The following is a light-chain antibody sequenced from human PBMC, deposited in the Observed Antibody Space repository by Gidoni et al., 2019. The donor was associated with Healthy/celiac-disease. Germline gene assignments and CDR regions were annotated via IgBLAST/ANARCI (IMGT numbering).Light chain of an antibody. CDR3: KQYGISPPN. CDR1: QSVSRSY. Sequence: EIVLTQSPGTLSLSPGERATLSCRASQSVSRSYLAWYQKKPGQAPRLLINGASSRATGIPDRLSGSGSGTDFTLTIRRLEPEDFAVYYCKQYGISPPNFGGGTKLEIK. J-gene: IGKJ4*01. CDR2: GAS. V-gene: IGKV3-20*01.